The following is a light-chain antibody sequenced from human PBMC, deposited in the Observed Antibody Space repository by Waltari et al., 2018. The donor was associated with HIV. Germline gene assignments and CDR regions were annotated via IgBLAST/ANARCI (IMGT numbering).Light chain of an antibody. J-gene: IGKJ2*01. CDR1: QSVTTY. Sequence: EIVLTQSPVTLSLSPGARATLSCRASQSVTTYLAWYQQKPGQAPSLLVYDASSRATGIPARFRGSGSGTDFTLTITSLEPDDFAVDYCQQRSNWPPGFTFGQGTKLEIK. CDR3: QQRSNWPPGFT. V-gene: IGKV3-11*01. CDR2: DAS.